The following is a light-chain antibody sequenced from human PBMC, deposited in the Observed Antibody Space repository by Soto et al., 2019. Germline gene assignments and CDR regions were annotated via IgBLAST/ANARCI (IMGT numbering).Light chain of an antibody. J-gene: IGKJ1*01. CDR1: QSVSSN. Sequence: EIVMTQSPATLSVSPGERATLSCRASQSVSSNLAWYQQKPGQAPRLLIYGASTRATGIPARFSGSGSGTEFTLTISSLQSEDFAVSYCQQYNNWPLTFRQGTKV. CDR2: GAS. V-gene: IGKV3-15*01. CDR3: QQYNNWPLT.